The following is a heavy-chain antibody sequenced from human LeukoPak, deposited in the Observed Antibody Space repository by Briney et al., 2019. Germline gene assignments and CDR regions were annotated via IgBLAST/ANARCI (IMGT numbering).Heavy chain of an antibody. J-gene: IGHJ6*02. CDR3: ARAYYYGMDV. CDR2: INHSGST. V-gene: IGHV4-34*01. Sequence: SETLSLTCAVYGGSFSGYYWSWIRQPPGKGLEWIGEINHSGSTNYNPSFKSRVTISVDTSKNQFSLKLSSVTAADTAVYYCARAYYYGMDVWGQGTTVTVSS. CDR1: GGSFSGYY.